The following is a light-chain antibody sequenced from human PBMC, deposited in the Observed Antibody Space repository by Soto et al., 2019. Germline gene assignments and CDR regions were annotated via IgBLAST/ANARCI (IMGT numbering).Light chain of an antibody. Sequence: QSALAQPASVSGSPGQSITISCTGSSSDVGNYKYVSWYQQHPGRAPKLMIYDVNNRPSGISNRFSGSKSGNTASLTISGLQAEDEADYYCTSYTGSGTVVFGGGTKLTVL. CDR1: SSDVGNYKY. CDR2: DVN. CDR3: TSYTGSGTVV. J-gene: IGLJ2*01. V-gene: IGLV2-14*01.